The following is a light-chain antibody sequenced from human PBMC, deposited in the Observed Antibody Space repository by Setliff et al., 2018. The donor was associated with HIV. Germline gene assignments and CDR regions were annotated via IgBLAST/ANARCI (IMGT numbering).Light chain of an antibody. V-gene: IGLV2-23*02. CDR2: EVS. CDR3: CSYAGSITYV. CDR1: ISDVGGYNY. J-gene: IGLJ1*01. Sequence: QSALTQPASVSGSPGQSITIFCIGTISDVGGYNYVSWYQQYPGKAPRLMIFEVSSRPSGVSNRFSGSKSGNTASLTISGLQAEDEADYYCCSYAGSITYVFGTGTKVTVL.